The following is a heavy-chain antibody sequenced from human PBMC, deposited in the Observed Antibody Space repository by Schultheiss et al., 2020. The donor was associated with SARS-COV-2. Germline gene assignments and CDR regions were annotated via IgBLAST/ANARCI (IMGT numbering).Heavy chain of an antibody. CDR3: ARGSGLRGSRFDY. CDR1: GGSFSGYY. J-gene: IGHJ4*02. Sequence: SETLSLTCAVYGGSFSGYYWSWIRQPPGKGLEWIGYIYYSGSTNYNPSLKSRVTMSVDTSKSQFSLKLSSVTAADTAVYYCARGSGLRGSRFDYWGQGTLVTVSS. V-gene: IGHV4-34*11. D-gene: IGHD5-12*01. CDR2: IYYSGST.